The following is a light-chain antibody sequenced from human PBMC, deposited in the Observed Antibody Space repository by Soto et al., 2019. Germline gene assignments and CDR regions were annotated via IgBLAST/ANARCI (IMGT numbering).Light chain of an antibody. V-gene: IGKV2-24*01. J-gene: IGKJ1*01. Sequence: DIVMTQTPLSSPVTLGQPASISCRSSQSLVYSDGNTYLSWLHQRPGQPPRLLIYKVSNRLSGVPDRFSGSGAGTDFTLKVSRVEPEYVGVYYCMPAAQVPWTFGQGTKVE. CDR1: QSLVYSDGNTY. CDR3: MPAAQVPWT. CDR2: KVS.